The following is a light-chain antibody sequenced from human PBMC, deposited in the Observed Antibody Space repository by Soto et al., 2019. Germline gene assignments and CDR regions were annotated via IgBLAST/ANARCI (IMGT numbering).Light chain of an antibody. CDR1: QSVSSN. Sequence: EIAMTQSPANLAVSPGEKATLSCRASQSVSSNLAWYQQKPGQAPKLLIYGASTRDTGIPARFSGSGSGTELTLTISSLQSEDFAVYYCQQYNSWPLTFGGGTKVEIK. CDR2: GAS. J-gene: IGKJ4*01. V-gene: IGKV3-15*01. CDR3: QQYNSWPLT.